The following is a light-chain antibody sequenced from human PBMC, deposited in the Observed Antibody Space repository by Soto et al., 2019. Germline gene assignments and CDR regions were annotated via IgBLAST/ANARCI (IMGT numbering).Light chain of an antibody. CDR3: CSYSGSNTIVV. V-gene: IGLV2-14*03. Sequence: QSALTQPASVSGSPGQSITISCTGTSSDVGGYNFVSWYQQHPDKAPRLMIFDVNNRPSGVSTRFSGSKSGNTASLTISGLQAEDEADYYCCSYSGSNTIVVFGGGTKVTVL. J-gene: IGLJ2*01. CDR1: SSDVGGYNF. CDR2: DVN.